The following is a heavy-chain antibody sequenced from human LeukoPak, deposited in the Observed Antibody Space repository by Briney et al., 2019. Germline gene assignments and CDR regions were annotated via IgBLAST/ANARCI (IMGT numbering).Heavy chain of an antibody. CDR2: INPSGGST. J-gene: IGHJ4*02. Sequence: ASVTVSFKASGYTFTMYYMHWVGQAPGQGLEGMGLINPSGGSTSYTQKFQGRVTITRDTSTSTVYMELSSLRSEDTALYYCARESSVGATSVWGQGTLVTVSS. V-gene: IGHV1-46*01. CDR1: GYTFTMYY. D-gene: IGHD1-26*01. CDR3: ARESSVGATSV.